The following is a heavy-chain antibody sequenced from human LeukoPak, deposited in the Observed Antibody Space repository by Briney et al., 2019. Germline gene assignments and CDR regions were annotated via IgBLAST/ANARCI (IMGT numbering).Heavy chain of an antibody. V-gene: IGHV3-21*01. Sequence: GGSLRLSCAASGFTFSSYSMNWVRQAPGKGLEWVSSISGISSYIYCADSVKGRFTISRDNAKNSLYLQMNSLRAEDTAVYYCARGYGSGSYYGDYWGQGTLVTVSS. D-gene: IGHD3-10*01. CDR3: ARGYGSGSYYGDY. J-gene: IGHJ4*02. CDR1: GFTFSSYS. CDR2: ISGISSYI.